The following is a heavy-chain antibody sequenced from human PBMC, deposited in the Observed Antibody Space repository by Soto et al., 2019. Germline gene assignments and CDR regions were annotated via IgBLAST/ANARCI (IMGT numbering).Heavy chain of an antibody. D-gene: IGHD2-15*01. Sequence: SLRLSCAASGFTFSSYGMHWVRQAPGKGLEWVAVIWYDGSNKYYADSVKGRFTISRDNSKNTLYLQMNSLRAEDTAVYYCARGDGYCSGGSCYEGYMDVWGKGTTVTVSS. J-gene: IGHJ6*03. V-gene: IGHV3-33*01. CDR3: ARGDGYCSGGSCYEGYMDV. CDR2: IWYDGSNK. CDR1: GFTFSSYG.